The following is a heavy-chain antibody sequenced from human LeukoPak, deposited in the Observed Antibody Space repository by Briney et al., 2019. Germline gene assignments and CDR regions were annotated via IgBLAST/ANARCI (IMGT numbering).Heavy chain of an antibody. D-gene: IGHD4-17*01. CDR3: ARLRGDYGDAFDI. CDR1: GFTFSNYA. J-gene: IGHJ3*02. Sequence: GGSLRLSCLASGFTFSNYAMSWVRQAPGKGLEWVSGITISGRTAYYADSVKGRFTISRDNFKNTLYLQMNSLRAEDTAVYYCARLRGDYGDAFDIWGQGTMVTVSS. CDR2: ITISGRTA. V-gene: IGHV3-23*01.